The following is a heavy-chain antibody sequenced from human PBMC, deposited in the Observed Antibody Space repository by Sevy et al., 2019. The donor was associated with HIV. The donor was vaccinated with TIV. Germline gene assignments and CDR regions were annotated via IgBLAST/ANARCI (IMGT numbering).Heavy chain of an antibody. CDR3: ARDRGEILHSAFDY. CDR1: GFRFSDYS. V-gene: IGHV3-30*14. D-gene: IGHD3-16*01. CDR2: ISYDGRNNK. Sequence: GWSLRLSCAASGFRFSDYSMHWVRQAPGKGLEWVAVISYDGRNNKYNVDSVKGRFTISRDNSKNTLFLQMNSLRAEDSAIYYCARDRGEILHSAFDYWGQGTLVTVSS. J-gene: IGHJ4*02.